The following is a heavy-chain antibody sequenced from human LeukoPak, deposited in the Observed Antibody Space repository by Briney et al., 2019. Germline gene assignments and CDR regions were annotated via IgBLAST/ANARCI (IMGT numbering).Heavy chain of an antibody. CDR2: TYYSGST. V-gene: IGHV4-59*01. D-gene: IGHD3/OR15-3a*01. Sequence: SETLSLTCTVSGGSISSYYWSWIRQPPGKGLEWIGYTYYSGSTNYNPSLKSRVTISVDTSKNQFSLKLSSVTAADTAVYYCAMGVDWGPFDYWGQGTLVTVSS. J-gene: IGHJ4*02. CDR3: AMGVDWGPFDY. CDR1: GGSISSYY.